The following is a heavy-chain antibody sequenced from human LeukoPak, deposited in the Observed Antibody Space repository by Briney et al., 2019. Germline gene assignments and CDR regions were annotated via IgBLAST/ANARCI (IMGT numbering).Heavy chain of an antibody. CDR1: GFIYSSFA. V-gene: IGHV3-23*01. Sequence: PGGSLRLSCEASGFIYSSFAMNWVRQAPGKGLEWVSSISGSGVSSDYADSVKGRFTISRDNSNLYLHMTSLRDEDTALYYCAKGSFDVWGQGTVVIVSS. J-gene: IGHJ3*01. CDR3: AKGSFDV. CDR2: ISGSGVSS.